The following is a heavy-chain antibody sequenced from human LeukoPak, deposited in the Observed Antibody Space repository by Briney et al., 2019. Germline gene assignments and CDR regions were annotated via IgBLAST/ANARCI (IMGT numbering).Heavy chain of an antibody. CDR3: AKTHCSSTSCYKLGIFDY. J-gene: IGHJ4*02. D-gene: IGHD2-2*02. V-gene: IGHV3-23*01. CDR2: ISGSGGST. CDR1: GFTFSSYA. Sequence: GGSLRHSCAASGFTFSSYAMSWVRQAPGKGLEWVSAISGSGGSTYYADSVKGRFTISRDNSKNTLYLQMNSLRAEDTAVYYCAKTHCSSTSCYKLGIFDYWGQGTLVTVSS.